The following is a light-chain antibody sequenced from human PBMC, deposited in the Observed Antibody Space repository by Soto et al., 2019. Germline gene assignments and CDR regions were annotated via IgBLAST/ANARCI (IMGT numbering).Light chain of an antibody. Sequence: EIVLTQSPGTLSLSPGERATLSCRASQSVSSSYLAWYQQKPGQAPRLLINGASTRATGIPDRFSGSGSGTDFPLTISRLEPEDLAVYYCQHYHSSPYPFGQGTKVDIK. CDR1: QSVSSSY. CDR3: QHYHSSPYP. J-gene: IGKJ2*01. CDR2: GAS. V-gene: IGKV3-20*01.